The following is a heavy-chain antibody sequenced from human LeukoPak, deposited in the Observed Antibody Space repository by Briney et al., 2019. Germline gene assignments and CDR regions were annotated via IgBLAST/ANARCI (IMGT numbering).Heavy chain of an antibody. CDR2: INTNTGNS. Sequence: GASVKVSCKASGYSFTTFPMNWVRQAPGQGLEWMGWINTNTGNSTYAQGFTGRIVFSLDTSVSTAYLQISSLKAEDTAVYYCASQRTYYNDIASSFDYWGQGTLVTVSS. V-gene: IGHV7-4-1*02. D-gene: IGHD3-9*01. J-gene: IGHJ4*02. CDR1: GYSFTTFP. CDR3: ASQRTYYNDIASSFDY.